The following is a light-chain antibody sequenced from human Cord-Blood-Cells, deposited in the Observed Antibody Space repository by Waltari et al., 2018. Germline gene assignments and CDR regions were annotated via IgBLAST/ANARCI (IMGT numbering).Light chain of an antibody. CDR1: QSLSSY. J-gene: IGKJ4*01. V-gene: IGKV1-39*01. CDR2: AAS. Sequence: DIQMTQSPSSLSASVGDRVTITCRASQSLSSYLNWNQQKPGKAPKLLIYAASSSQSGVPGRFGGSGSGTAFTLTISRLQTEDLATYYCQQGYSTCFTLGGGTKVEIK. CDR3: QQGYSTCFT.